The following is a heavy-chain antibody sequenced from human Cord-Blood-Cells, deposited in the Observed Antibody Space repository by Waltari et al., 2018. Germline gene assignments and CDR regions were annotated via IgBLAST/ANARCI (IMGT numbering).Heavy chain of an antibody. J-gene: IGHJ6*03. D-gene: IGHD3-3*01. Sequence: QVQLVQSGAEVKKPGSSVKVSCKASGGTFSSYAISWVRQAPGQGLEWMGGIIPIFGTTNYAQKFQGRVKITADESTSTAYMGLSSLRSEDTAVYYCARDSGNDFWSGYYYMDVWGKGTTVTVSS. CDR2: IIPIFGTT. CDR3: ARDSGNDFWSGYYYMDV. CDR1: GGTFSSYA. V-gene: IGHV1-69*01.